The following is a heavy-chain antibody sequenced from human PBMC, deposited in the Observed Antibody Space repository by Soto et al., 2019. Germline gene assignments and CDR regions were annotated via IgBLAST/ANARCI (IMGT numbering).Heavy chain of an antibody. J-gene: IGHJ4*02. D-gene: IGHD3-22*01. Sequence: QVQLVESGGGVVQPGRSLRLSCAASGFTFSSYGMHWVRQAPGKGLEWVAVISYDGSNENYADSVKGRFTISRDNSKNTVYLQMNSLRAEDTAVYYCAKDTYYHDTSGYYTYDYWGQGTLVTVSS. CDR1: GFTFSSYG. V-gene: IGHV3-30*18. CDR2: ISYDGSNE. CDR3: AKDTYYHDTSGYYTYDY.